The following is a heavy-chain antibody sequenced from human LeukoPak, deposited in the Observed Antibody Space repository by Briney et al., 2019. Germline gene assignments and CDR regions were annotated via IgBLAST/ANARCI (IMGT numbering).Heavy chain of an antibody. V-gene: IGHV3-66*02. CDR3: VTSTGQQFIPYDY. CDR1: GFTVSSNY. Sequence: GGSLRLSCAASGFTVSSNYMTWIRQAPGKGLEWVSLIYGADAAYYAESVRGRFMISRENLKKTLFLQMNSLRVEDTALYYCVTSTGQQFIPYDYWGQGTHVTVSS. CDR2: IYGADAA. D-gene: IGHD6-13*01. J-gene: IGHJ4*02.